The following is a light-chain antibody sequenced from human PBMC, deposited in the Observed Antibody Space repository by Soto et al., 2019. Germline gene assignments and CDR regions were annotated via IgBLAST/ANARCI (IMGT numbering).Light chain of an antibody. J-gene: IGLJ1*01. CDR1: SDDVADFDY. CDR2: EVS. Sequence: QAVVTQPASVSGSPGQSITISCTGTSDDVADFDYVSWYQHYPGRAPKLIIYEVSYRPSGVSPRFSGSKSVNSASLTISGLQPEDEADYYCSSYTTRSTYVFGTGTKVTVL. V-gene: IGLV2-14*01. CDR3: SSYTTRSTYV.